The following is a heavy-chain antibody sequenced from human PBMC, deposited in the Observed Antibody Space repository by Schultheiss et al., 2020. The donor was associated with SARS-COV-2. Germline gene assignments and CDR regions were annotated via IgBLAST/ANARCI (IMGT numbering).Heavy chain of an antibody. D-gene: IGHD4-11*01. CDR1: GFTFSSYE. CDR3: ARDGDYRNFEAWFDP. J-gene: IGHJ5*02. V-gene: IGHV3-48*03. CDR2: ISTSGSTI. Sequence: GSLRLSCAASGFTFSSYEMNWVRQAPGKGLEWVSYISTSGSTIYYADSVKGRFTISRDNTNNSLFLQMNSLRAEDTAVYYCARDGDYRNFEAWFDPWGQGTLVTVSS.